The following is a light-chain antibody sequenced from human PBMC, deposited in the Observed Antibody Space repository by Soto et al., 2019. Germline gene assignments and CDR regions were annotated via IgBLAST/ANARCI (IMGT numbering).Light chain of an antibody. CDR3: QQSYSAPQP. V-gene: IGKV1-39*01. CDR1: QSIRTY. J-gene: IGKJ1*01. Sequence: DVQMTQSPSSLSASVGDRLTIRFRASQSIRTYLNWYQQKPGKAPTLLIYAASILQSGVPSRFSGSGSGTDFTLTISSLQPEDFAPYHCQQSYSAPQPFGQRTKAAIK. CDR2: AAS.